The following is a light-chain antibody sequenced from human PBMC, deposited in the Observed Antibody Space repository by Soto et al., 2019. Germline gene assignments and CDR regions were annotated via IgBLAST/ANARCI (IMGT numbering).Light chain of an antibody. CDR2: GTS. V-gene: IGKV3-20*01. CDR3: QQFGNSPWT. Sequence: VLSLVPGRLSLCPGERATLACRASQSVPSTYFAWYQQKSGQPPRLLISGTSNRATGIPDRFSGSGSGRDFTLTISRLEPEDFAVYFCQQFGNSPWTFGQGTKVDIK. J-gene: IGKJ1*01. CDR1: QSVPSTY.